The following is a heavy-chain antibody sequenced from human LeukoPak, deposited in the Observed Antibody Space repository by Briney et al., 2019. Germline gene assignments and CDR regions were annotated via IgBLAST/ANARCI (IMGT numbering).Heavy chain of an antibody. D-gene: IGHD3-10*01. CDR2: ISYDGSNK. V-gene: IGHV3-30*18. J-gene: IGHJ4*02. Sequence: SGGSLRLSCAAYGFTFRSYGMHWVRQAPGKGLEWVAVISYDGSNKYYADSVKGRFTISRDNSKNTLYLQMNSLRAEDTAVYYCAKDLDGSGSRWGQGTLVTVSS. CDR3: AKDLDGSGSR. CDR1: GFTFRSYG.